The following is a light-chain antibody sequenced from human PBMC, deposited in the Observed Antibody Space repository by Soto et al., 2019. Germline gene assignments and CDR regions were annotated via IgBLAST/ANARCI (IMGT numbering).Light chain of an antibody. Sequence: DIQMTQSPSSLSASVGERVTITCRASQSISNYLSWYQQKPGKPPKLLIYAASNLQSGVPSRFSGSGSGTDFTLTISSLQPEDFATYYCQQSYSTPFTFGPGPKVAIK. CDR2: AAS. J-gene: IGKJ3*01. CDR3: QQSYSTPFT. CDR1: QSISNY. V-gene: IGKV1-39*01.